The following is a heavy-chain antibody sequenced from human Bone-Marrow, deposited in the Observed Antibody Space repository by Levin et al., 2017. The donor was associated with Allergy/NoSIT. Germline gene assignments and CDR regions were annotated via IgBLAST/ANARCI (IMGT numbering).Heavy chain of an antibody. J-gene: IGHJ4*02. CDR3: VSFPIGTTATY. CDR1: GASISSSNYY. CDR2: ISHRGIT. Sequence: PSETLSLTCTVSGASISSSNYYWGWIWQPPGKGPEWIGSISHRGITYYNPSLQTRVTISVDTPKNQLSLKLSSVTAADTAVYHCVSFPIGTTATYWGQGTLVTVSS. V-gene: IGHV4-39*01. D-gene: IGHD1-1*01.